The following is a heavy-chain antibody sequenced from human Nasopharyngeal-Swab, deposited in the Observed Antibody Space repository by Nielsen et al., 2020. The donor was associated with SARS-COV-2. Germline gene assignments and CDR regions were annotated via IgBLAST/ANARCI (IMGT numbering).Heavy chain of an antibody. D-gene: IGHD6-19*01. J-gene: IGHJ4*02. CDR2: ISGSYGST. Sequence: VRQAPGKGPEWVSGISGSYGSTYYADSVKGRFTISRDNSKNTLYLQMNSLRAEDTAVYYCAKRSIAVARDHFDYWGQGTLVTVSS. CDR3: AKRSIAVARDHFDY. V-gene: IGHV3-23*01.